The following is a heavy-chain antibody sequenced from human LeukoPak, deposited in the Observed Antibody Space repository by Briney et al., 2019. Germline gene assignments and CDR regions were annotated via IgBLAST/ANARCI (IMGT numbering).Heavy chain of an antibody. CDR2: IGTAGDT. CDR3: ARQLRPLGFDF. J-gene: IGHJ4*02. Sequence: HTGGSLRLSCAASGFTFRTYDMHWVRQATGKSLEWVSAIGTAGDTYYQGSVKGRFTISREFATNYLYLQMNSLRAEDTAVYYCARQLRPLGFDFWGQGTLVTVSS. CDR1: GFTFRTYD. V-gene: IGHV3-13*01.